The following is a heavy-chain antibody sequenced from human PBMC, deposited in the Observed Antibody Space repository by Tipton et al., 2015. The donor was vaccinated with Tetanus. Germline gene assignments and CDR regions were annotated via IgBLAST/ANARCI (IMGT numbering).Heavy chain of an antibody. D-gene: IGHD3-22*01. CDR1: VGSFSGYY. CDR3: ARFSYDSGGFYSYFDY. CDR2: AYYSGST. Sequence: TLSLTCAVYVGSFSGYYWSWIRQPPGKGLEWIGHAYYSGSTNYNPSLKSRVSISVDTSNDQFSLRLTSVTAADTAIYYCARFSYDSGGFYSYFDYWGRGTLVTVSS. J-gene: IGHJ4*02. V-gene: IGHV4-34*01.